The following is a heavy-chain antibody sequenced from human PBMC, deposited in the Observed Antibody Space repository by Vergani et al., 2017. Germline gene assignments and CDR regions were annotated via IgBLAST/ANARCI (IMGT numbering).Heavy chain of an antibody. D-gene: IGHD1-14*01. V-gene: IGHV3-33*01. CDR2: TWYDGNNK. CDR1: GFTFNQYG. CDR3: ARDLRLLYNRFDP. J-gene: IGHJ5*02. Sequence: QVQLVESGGGVVQPGRSLRLSCAASGFTFNQYGMHWVRQAPGKGLEWVAVTWYDGNNKQYADSVKGRFTISRDNSKITMYQQMNSLRDEDTGVYYCARDLRLLYNRFDPWGQGTLVTVSS.